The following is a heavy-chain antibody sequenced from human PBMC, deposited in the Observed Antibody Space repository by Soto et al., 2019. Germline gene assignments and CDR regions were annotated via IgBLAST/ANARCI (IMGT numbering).Heavy chain of an antibody. V-gene: IGHV4-4*07. CDR3: ARGQEITGTTYYFDY. J-gene: IGHJ4*02. D-gene: IGHD1-7*01. Sequence: SETLSLTCTVSGGSISSYYWSWIRQPAGKGLEWIGRIYTSGSTNYNPSLKSRVTMSVDTSKNQFSLKLSSVTAADTAVYYCARGQEITGTTYYFDYWGQGTLVTSPQ. CDR2: IYTSGST. CDR1: GGSISSYY.